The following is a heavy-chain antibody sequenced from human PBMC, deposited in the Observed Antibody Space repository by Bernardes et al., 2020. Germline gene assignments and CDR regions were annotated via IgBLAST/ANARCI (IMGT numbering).Heavy chain of an antibody. Sequence: GSLRLSCAASGFTFSSYGMSWVRQAPGKGLEWVSVISGSGGSTYYADSVKGRFTISRDNSKNTLYLQMNSLRAEDTAVYYCAKDRVYYYDSIGRGVWGYWGQGTLVTVSS. J-gene: IGHJ4*02. CDR1: GFTFSSYG. CDR2: ISGSGGST. CDR3: AKDRVYYYDSIGRGVWGY. V-gene: IGHV3-23*01. D-gene: IGHD3-22*01.